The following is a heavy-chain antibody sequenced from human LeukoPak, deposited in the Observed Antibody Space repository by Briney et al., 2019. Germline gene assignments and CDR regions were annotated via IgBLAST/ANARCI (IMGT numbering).Heavy chain of an antibody. V-gene: IGHV4-34*01. D-gene: IGHD3-9*01. Sequence: PSETLSPTCPVYGASFSSYYWGWIRQPPGEGLGWIGAINHSGSTNTNTSLKSRVSISVDTSKPQSSLKLSSVSAADTAVYYCARCGDILTNRYTPLDNWGQGNLVTASS. CDR1: GASFSSYY. J-gene: IGHJ4*02. CDR3: ARCGDILTNRYTPLDN. CDR2: INHSGST.